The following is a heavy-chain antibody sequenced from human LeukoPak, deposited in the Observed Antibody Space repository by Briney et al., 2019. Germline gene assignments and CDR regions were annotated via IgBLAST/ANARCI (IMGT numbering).Heavy chain of an antibody. CDR2: INWHGGST. CDR1: GFTFDDCG. Sequence: GGSLRLSCAAFGFTFDDCGMDWVRQAPGKGLEWVSGINWHGGSTGYADSVKGRFTISRDNAKNSLYLQMNSLRAEDTALYYCARAGGTTGTTHYHYMDVWGKGTTVTVS. CDR3: ARAGGTTGTTHYHYMDV. D-gene: IGHD1-1*01. V-gene: IGHV3-20*04. J-gene: IGHJ6*03.